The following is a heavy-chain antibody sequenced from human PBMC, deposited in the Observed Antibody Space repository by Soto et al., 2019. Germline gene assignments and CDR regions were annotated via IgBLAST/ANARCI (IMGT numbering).Heavy chain of an antibody. CDR2: LSSDGRNI. J-gene: IGHJ4*02. V-gene: IGHV3-30*04. Sequence: GGSLRLSCAASGFTFYRYGMHWVRRAPGKGLEWVALLSSDGRNIFYADSVKGRFTISRDNSKNTLYLQMKSLRAEDTAVYYCARVSLVGSGWPADYWGQGTLVTVSS. D-gene: IGHD6-19*01. CDR1: GFTFYRYG. CDR3: ARVSLVGSGWPADY.